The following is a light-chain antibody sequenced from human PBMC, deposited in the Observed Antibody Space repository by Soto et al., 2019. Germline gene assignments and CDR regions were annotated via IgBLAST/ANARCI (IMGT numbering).Light chain of an antibody. J-gene: IGLJ1*01. V-gene: IGLV1-44*01. CDR2: NNN. Sequence: QSVLTQPPSVSATPGQRVTVSCSGSTSNIGSNSVNWVQHLQGTAPQLLIYNNNQRPSGGPDRFSGSKSGTSASLAISGLQSEDEADYYCATWDDSLSGFDVFGAGTKLTVL. CDR3: ATWDDSLSGFDV. CDR1: TSNIGSNS.